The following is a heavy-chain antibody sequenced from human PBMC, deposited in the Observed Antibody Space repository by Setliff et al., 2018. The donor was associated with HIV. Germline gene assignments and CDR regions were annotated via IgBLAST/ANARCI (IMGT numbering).Heavy chain of an antibody. V-gene: IGHV1-58*02. Sequence: ASVKDSCKASGYTFTSYGITWVRQARGQRLEWIGWIVVGSGNTNYAQKFQERVTITRDMSTSTAYMELSSLRAEDTAVYYCAKVSDSSGWTALRYYYYYMDVWGKGTTVTVSS. CDR2: IVVGSGNT. D-gene: IGHD6-19*01. CDR3: AKVSDSSGWTALRYYYYYMDV. CDR1: GYTFTSYG. J-gene: IGHJ6*03.